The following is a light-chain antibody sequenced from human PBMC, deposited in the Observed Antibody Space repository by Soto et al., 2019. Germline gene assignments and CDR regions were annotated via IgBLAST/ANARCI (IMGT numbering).Light chain of an antibody. CDR3: ASYASSNTVL. CDR2: DVS. J-gene: IGLJ2*01. CDR1: SSDIGGYNY. V-gene: IGLV2-14*03. Sequence: QSALTQPASVSGSPGQSITISCTGTSSDIGGYNYVSWYQQHPGKAPKLMIYDVSDRPSGASNRFSGSNSGTTASLTISGLQAEDEDDYYGASYASSNTVLFGGGTKVTVL.